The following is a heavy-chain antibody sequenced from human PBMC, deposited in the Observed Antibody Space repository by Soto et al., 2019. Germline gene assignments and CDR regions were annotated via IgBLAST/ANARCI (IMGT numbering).Heavy chain of an antibody. CDR1: GYTFTSYA. D-gene: IGHD3-3*01. CDR3: ARVSYDFWSGPKFDY. Sequence: QVQLVQSGAEVKKPGASVKVSCKASGYTFTSYAMHWVRQAPGQRLEWMGWINAGNGNTKYSQKCQGRVTITRDTSASTAYMEVSSLRSEDTAVYYCARVSYDFWSGPKFDYWGQGTLVTVSS. CDR2: INAGNGNT. J-gene: IGHJ4*02. V-gene: IGHV1-3*01.